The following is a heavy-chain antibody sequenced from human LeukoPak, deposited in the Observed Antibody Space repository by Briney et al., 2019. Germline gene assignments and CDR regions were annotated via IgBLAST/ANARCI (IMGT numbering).Heavy chain of an antibody. J-gene: IGHJ5*02. CDR2: ISAYNGNT. Sequence: VASVKVSCKASGCTFTSYGISWVRQAPGQGLEWMGWISAYNGNTNYAQKLQGRVTMTTDTSTSTAYMELRSLRSDDTAVYYCARGNKYSGRAGWFDPWGQGTLVTVSS. V-gene: IGHV1-18*01. D-gene: IGHD1-26*01. CDR1: GCTFTSYG. CDR3: ARGNKYSGRAGWFDP.